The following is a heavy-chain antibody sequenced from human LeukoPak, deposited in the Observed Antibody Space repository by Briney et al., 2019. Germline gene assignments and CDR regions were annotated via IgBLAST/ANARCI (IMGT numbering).Heavy chain of an antibody. CDR2: VSGSGGST. CDR3: AKEGMEWELLGYFDY. J-gene: IGHJ4*02. CDR1: GFTFSSYA. D-gene: IGHD1-26*01. Sequence: GGSLRLSCAASGFTFSSYAMSWVRQAPGKGLEWVSAVSGSGGSTYYADSVKGRFTISRDNSKNTLYLQMNSLRAEDTAVYYCAKEGMEWELLGYFDYWGQGTLVTVSS. V-gene: IGHV3-23*01.